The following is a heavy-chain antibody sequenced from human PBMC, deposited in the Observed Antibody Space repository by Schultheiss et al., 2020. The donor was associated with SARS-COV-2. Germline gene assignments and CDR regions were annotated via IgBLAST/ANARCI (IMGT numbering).Heavy chain of an antibody. CDR1: GFTFGDYA. Sequence: GGSLRLSCTASGFTFGDYAMSWFRQAPGKGLEWVGFIRSKAYGGTTEYAASVKGRFTISRDDSKSIAYLQMNSLKTEDTAVYYCARVRGTGYGPETYFDYWGQGTLVTVSS. V-gene: IGHV3-49*03. D-gene: IGHD5-18*01. CDR3: ARVRGTGYGPETYFDY. J-gene: IGHJ4*02. CDR2: IRSKAYGGTT.